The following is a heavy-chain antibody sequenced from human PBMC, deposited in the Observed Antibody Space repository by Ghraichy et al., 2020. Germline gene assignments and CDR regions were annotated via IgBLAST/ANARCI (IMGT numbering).Heavy chain of an antibody. CDR1: GFTFSSYA. V-gene: IGHV3-30-3*01. D-gene: IGHD2-21*02. J-gene: IGHJ4*02. Sequence: GGSLRLSCAASGFTFSSYAMHWVRQAPGKGLEWVAVISYDGSNKYYADSVKGRFTISRDNSKNTLYLQMNSLRAEDTAVYYCARDGGCGGDCYSAYYFDYWGQGTLVTVSS. CDR3: ARDGGCGGDCYSAYYFDY. CDR2: ISYDGSNK.